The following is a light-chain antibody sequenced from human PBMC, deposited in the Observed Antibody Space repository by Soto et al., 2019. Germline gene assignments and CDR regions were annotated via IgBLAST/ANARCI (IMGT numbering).Light chain of an antibody. V-gene: IGKV3-11*01. CDR2: QTS. Sequence: EIVLTQSPATLSSFPGDRVTLSCRASQYINTRLAWYQHRPGQAPRRLLYQTSIRGAGIPVRFSASGSGTDFTLTVRGVQPEDFARYYCRQRQSWPRTFGEGTNVDI. CDR1: QYINTR. J-gene: IGKJ1*01. CDR3: RQRQSWPRT.